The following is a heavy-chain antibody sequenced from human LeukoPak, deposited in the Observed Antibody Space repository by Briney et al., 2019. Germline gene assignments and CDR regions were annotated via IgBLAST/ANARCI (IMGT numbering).Heavy chain of an antibody. CDR1: GFTFSSYE. D-gene: IGHD6-19*01. V-gene: IGHV3-48*03. CDR2: ISSGSTI. CDR3: ARESIAVAGAPFDY. J-gene: IGHJ4*02. Sequence: GGSLRLSCAASGFTFSSYEMNWVRQAPGKGLEWVSYISSGSTIYDADSVKGRFTISRDNAKDSLYLQMNSLRAEDTAVYYCARESIAVAGAPFDYWGQGTLVTVSS.